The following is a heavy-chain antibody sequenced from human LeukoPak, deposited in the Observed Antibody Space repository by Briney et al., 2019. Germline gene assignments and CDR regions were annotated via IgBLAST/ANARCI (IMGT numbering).Heavy chain of an antibody. CDR3: AARESRHCDGDRPGYWYFDL. Sequence: PSETLSLTCTVSSGSISSDDYYWNWIRQPPEKDLEWIGYIYYSGSTYYNPSLKSRVTMSVDTSKNQFSLKLSSVTAADTAVYYCAARESRHCDGDRPGYWYFDLWGRGTLVTVSS. CDR2: IYYSGST. J-gene: IGHJ2*01. V-gene: IGHV4-30-4*08. CDR1: SGSISSDDYY. D-gene: IGHD2-21*01.